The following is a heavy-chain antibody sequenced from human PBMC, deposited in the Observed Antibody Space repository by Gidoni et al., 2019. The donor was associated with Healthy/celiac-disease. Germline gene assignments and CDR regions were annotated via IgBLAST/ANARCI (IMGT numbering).Heavy chain of an antibody. D-gene: IGHD6-13*01. CDR3: TTLAAAGDY. Sequence: EVQPVESGGGLVKPGGSLRLSCAASGFTFSNDWMSWVRQAPGKGLEWVGRIKNKTDSKTTDYAAPVKGRFTISRDDSKTTLYLQMNSLKTEDTACYCCTTLAAAGDYWGQGTLVTVSS. CDR1: GFTFSNDW. J-gene: IGHJ4*02. V-gene: IGHV3-15*01. CDR2: IKNKTDSKTT.